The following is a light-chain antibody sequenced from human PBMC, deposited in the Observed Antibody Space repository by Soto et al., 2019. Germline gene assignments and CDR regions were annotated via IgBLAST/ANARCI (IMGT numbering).Light chain of an antibody. CDR2: DAS. CDR3: QQYHRHSRT. CDR1: QSISSW. V-gene: IGKV1-5*01. J-gene: IGKJ1*01. Sequence: DIQMTQSPSTLSASVGDRVTITCRASQSISSWLAWYQQKPGKAPKLIIYDASSLESGVPSRFSGSGSGTEFTHTISSLQPEDFATDYCQQYHRHSRTYGQGTKVDIK.